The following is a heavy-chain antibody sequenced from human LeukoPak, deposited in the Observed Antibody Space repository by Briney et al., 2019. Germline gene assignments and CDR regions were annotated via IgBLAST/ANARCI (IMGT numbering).Heavy chain of an antibody. V-gene: IGHV4-34*01. CDR2: IIHSGAT. CDR3: ARGRYCSADICSGDDAFDI. J-gene: IGHJ3*02. Sequence: SETLSLTCGASGGSFSDYYWSWIRQPPGKGLEWIGEIIHSGATSSSPSLKSRVTISMDPSKNQFSLKLSSVTAADTAVYYCARGRYCSADICSGDDAFDIWGQGTMVSVSS. D-gene: IGHD2-15*01. CDR1: GGSFSDYY.